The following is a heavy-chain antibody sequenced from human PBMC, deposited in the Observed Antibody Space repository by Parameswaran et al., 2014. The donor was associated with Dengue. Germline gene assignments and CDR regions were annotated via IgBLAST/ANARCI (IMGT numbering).Heavy chain of an antibody. D-gene: IGHD2-21*02. V-gene: IGHV3-21*01. CDR3: ARDPPSNVRGDCFGD. Sequence: VRQAPGKGLEWVSSISSSSSYIYYADSVKGRFTISRDNAKNSLYLQMNSLRAEDTAVYYCARDPPSNVRGDCFGDWGQGNPGHRLL. J-gene: IGHJ4*02. CDR2: ISSSSSYI.